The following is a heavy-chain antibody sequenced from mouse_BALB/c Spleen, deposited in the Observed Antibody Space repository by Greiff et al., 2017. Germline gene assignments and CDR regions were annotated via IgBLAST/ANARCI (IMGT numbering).Heavy chain of an antibody. CDR3: ARAYYDYDAWFAY. D-gene: IGHD2-4*01. J-gene: IGHJ3*01. CDR2: ISSGGST. V-gene: IGHV5-6-5*01. CDR1: GFTFSSYA. Sequence: EVKLQESGGGLVKPGGSLKLSCAASGFTFSSYAMSWVRQTPEKRLEWVASISSGGSTYYPDSVKGRFTISRDNARNILYLQMSSLRSEDTAMYYCARAYYDYDAWFAYWGQGTLVTVSA.